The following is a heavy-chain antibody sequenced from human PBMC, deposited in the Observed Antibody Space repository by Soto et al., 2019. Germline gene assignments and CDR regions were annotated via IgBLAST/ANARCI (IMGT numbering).Heavy chain of an antibody. D-gene: IGHD6-13*01. V-gene: IGHV5-51*01. CDR3: ARHAEQQLVTGWFDP. J-gene: IGHJ5*02. CDR1: GGSFISYC. Sequence: GQSLKVCWKGSGGSFISYCSRWVRQMHGKGLEWMGIIYPGDSDTRYSPSFQGQVTISADKSISTAYLQWSSLKASDTAMYYCARHAEQQLVTGWFDPWGQGTLVPVFS. CDR2: IYPGDSDT.